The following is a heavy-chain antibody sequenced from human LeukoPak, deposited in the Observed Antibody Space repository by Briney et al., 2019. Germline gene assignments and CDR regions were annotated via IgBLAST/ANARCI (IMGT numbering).Heavy chain of an antibody. V-gene: IGHV3-30*03. D-gene: IGHD3-22*01. Sequence: GGSLRLSCAASGFTFNNYDMHWVRQAPGKGLEWVAVISYDGINKYFEDSVKGRFTISRDNSKNTLYLQMNTLRAEDTAVYYCARDLYHYDSSGSRGTFDIWGQGTMVTVSS. CDR1: GFTFNNYD. CDR3: ARDLYHYDSSGSRGTFDI. J-gene: IGHJ3*02. CDR2: ISYDGINK.